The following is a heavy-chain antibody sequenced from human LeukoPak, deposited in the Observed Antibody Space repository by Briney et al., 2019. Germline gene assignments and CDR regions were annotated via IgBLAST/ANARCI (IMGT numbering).Heavy chain of an antibody. V-gene: IGHV1-69*13. CDR3: ARHDYGDYVGTTS. Sequence: SVKVSCKASGGTFSSYAISWVRQAPGQGLEWMGGIVPIFGTANYAQKFQGRVTITADESTSTAYMELSSLRSEDTAVYYCARHDYGDYVGTTSWGQGTLVTVSS. CDR1: GGTFSSYA. J-gene: IGHJ5*02. D-gene: IGHD4-17*01. CDR2: IVPIFGTA.